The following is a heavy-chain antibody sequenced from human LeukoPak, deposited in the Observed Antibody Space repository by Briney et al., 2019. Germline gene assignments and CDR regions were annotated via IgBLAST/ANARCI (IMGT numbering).Heavy chain of an antibody. CDR1: GGSISRYY. V-gene: IGHV4-4*07. D-gene: IGHD3-10*01. Sequence: SETLSLTCTVSGGSISRYYWNWIRQPAGKGLEWIGRIYTSGTTNYNPSLKSRVTMSVDTSKNQFSLKLSSVTAADTAVYYCARLRFGELYFDYWGQGTLVTVSS. CDR3: ARLRFGELYFDY. J-gene: IGHJ4*02. CDR2: IYTSGTT.